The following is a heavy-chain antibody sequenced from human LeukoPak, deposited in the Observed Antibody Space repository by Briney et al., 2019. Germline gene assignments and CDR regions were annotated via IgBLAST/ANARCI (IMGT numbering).Heavy chain of an antibody. V-gene: IGHV4-61*01. CDR3: AREAGYFGPVDY. D-gene: IGHD3-9*01. CDR1: GGSVSSGSHY. Sequence: SETLSLTCTVSGGSVSSGSHYWSWIRQPPGRGLEWIGYIHYSGSTNYNPSLKSRVTISVDTFKSQFALKLSSVTAADTAVYYCAREAGYFGPVDYWGQGTLVTVSS. CDR2: IHYSGST. J-gene: IGHJ4*02.